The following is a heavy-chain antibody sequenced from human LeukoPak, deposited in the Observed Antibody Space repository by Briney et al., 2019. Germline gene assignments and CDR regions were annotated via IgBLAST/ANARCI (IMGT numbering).Heavy chain of an antibody. V-gene: IGHV4-39*07. Sequence: SETLSLSCTVSGGSFSSCSYYWGWLRPPPGKGLVWIVSIYYSGSTYSHPFHKSGATISVDTAKKQFSLKLSSVSAADTAVYYCARGLLDGFTHPAAFDVWGQGTMVTVSS. D-gene: IGHD5-24*01. CDR1: GGSFSSCSYY. J-gene: IGHJ3*01. CDR3: ARGLLDGFTHPAAFDV. CDR2: IYYSGST.